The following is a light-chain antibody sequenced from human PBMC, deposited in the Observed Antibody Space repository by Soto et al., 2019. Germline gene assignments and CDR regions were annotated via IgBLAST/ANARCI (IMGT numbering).Light chain of an antibody. Sequence: EIVLTQSPGTLSLSPGERATLSCRASQSITSSYLAWYQQRPGQPPRLLIYGASNRAAGTPDRFSGSGSGTDFTVTISRLEPGDFAVYYCQRYGSFHYTFVPGTKVDIK. V-gene: IGKV3-20*01. CDR2: GAS. CDR1: QSITSSY. CDR3: QRYGSFHYT. J-gene: IGKJ3*01.